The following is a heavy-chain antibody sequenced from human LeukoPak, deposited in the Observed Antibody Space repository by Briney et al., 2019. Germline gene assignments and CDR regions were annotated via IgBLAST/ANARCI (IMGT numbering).Heavy chain of an antibody. J-gene: IGHJ4*01. Sequence: GGCLRLSSAASGFTSSNYAMSWVRPAPGKGLEWVTGISDSGYSTYYADSVKGRFTISRDKSKHTLYLQMDRLRAEYTAVYYCAKGFDRSGYYHFDGWG. V-gene: IGHV3-23*01. CDR1: GFTSSNYA. CDR3: AKGFDRSGYYHFDG. D-gene: IGHD3-22*01. CDR2: ISDSGYST.